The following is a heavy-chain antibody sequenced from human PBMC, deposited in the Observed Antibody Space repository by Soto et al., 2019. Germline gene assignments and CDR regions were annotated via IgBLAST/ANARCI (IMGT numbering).Heavy chain of an antibody. D-gene: IGHD6-13*01. CDR2: INHSGST. J-gene: IGHJ6*02. CDR3: ARGKVLDRYSSTYYYYYGMDV. CDR1: GDSIIGIYH. V-gene: IGHV4-34*01. Sequence: SETLSLTCAVSGDSIIGIYHWAWIRQSPGRGLEWIGEINHSGSTNYNPSLKSRVTISVDTSKNQFSLKLSSVTAADTAVYYCARGKVLDRYSSTYYYYYGMDVWGQGTTVS.